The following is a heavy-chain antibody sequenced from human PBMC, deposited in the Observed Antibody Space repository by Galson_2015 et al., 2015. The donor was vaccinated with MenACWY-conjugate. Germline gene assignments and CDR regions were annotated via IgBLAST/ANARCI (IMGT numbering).Heavy chain of an antibody. CDR1: GFTFSTYA. Sequence: SLRLSCAASGFTFSTYAMSWVRQAPGKGLEWVSAISASGNSTYHTDSVKGRFTISRDNSKNTLYLQMNNLRAEDTAVYYCAKDHAALAALHLGYYFDYSGQGTLVSVSS. CDR3: AKDHAALAALHLGYYFDY. D-gene: IGHD6-25*01. J-gene: IGHJ4*02. CDR2: ISASGNST. V-gene: IGHV3-23*01.